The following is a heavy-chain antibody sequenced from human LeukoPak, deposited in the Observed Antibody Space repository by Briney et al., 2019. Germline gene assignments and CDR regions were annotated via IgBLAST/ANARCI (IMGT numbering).Heavy chain of an antibody. V-gene: IGHV3-53*04. J-gene: IGHJ4*02. Sequence: GGSLRLSCAASGFTVSTNYMSWVRQAPGKGLEWVSVIYSGSSTYYADSVKGRFTISRHNSKNTLYLQMNSLRAEDTAVYYCASYNLFYFDYWGQGHLVTVSS. CDR3: ASYNLFYFDY. CDR2: IYSGSST. CDR1: GFTVSTNY. D-gene: IGHD5-24*01.